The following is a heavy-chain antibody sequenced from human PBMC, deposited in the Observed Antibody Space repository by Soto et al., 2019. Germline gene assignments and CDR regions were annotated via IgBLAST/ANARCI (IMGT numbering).Heavy chain of an antibody. D-gene: IGHD3-10*01. CDR2: IYYSGST. Sequence: SETLSLTCTVSGGSISSSSYYWGWIRQPPGKGLEWIGSIYYSGSTYYNPSLKSRVTISVDTSKNQFSLKLSSVTAADTAVYYCARRSRQDAYYYYYYMDVWGKGTTVTVSS. J-gene: IGHJ6*03. CDR3: ARRSRQDAYYYYYYMDV. V-gene: IGHV4-39*01. CDR1: GGSISSSSYY.